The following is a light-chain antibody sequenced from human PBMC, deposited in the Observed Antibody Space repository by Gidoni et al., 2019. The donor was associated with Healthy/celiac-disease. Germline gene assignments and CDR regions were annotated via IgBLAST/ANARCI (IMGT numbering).Light chain of an antibody. CDR1: QDISNY. V-gene: IGKV1-33*01. Sequence: DIQMTQSPSSLSASVGDRVTITCQASQDISNYLNWYQQKPGKDPKLLIYDASNLETGVPSRFSGIGSGTDFTFTISSLQPEDIATYYCQQYDNLLWTFGQGTKVEIK. J-gene: IGKJ1*01. CDR2: DAS. CDR3: QQYDNLLWT.